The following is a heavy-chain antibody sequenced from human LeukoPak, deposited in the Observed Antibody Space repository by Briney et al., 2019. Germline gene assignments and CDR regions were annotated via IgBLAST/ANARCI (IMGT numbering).Heavy chain of an antibody. J-gene: IGHJ4*02. D-gene: IGHD6-25*01. Sequence: PGGSLRLSCAASGFIFSSYGMHWVRQAPGKGLEWVAIISYDGNNKYYADPVKGRLTISRGNSKNTLYLQMNSLRAEDTAVYYCAREGTAADPFDYWGQGTLVTVSS. CDR1: GFIFSSYG. V-gene: IGHV3-30*03. CDR2: ISYDGNNK. CDR3: AREGTAADPFDY.